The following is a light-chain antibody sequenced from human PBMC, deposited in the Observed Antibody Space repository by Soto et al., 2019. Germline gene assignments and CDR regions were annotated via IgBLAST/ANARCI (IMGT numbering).Light chain of an antibody. Sequence: EIVLTQSPGTLSLSPGERATLSCRASQTVSSSYLAWYQKKPGQAPRLLIYGASIRANDIPDRFSGSGSGTDFTLTISRLEPEDFAVYYCQQRSNWPPITFGQGTRLEIK. CDR1: QTVSSSY. CDR3: QQRSNWPPIT. V-gene: IGKV3D-20*02. J-gene: IGKJ5*01. CDR2: GAS.